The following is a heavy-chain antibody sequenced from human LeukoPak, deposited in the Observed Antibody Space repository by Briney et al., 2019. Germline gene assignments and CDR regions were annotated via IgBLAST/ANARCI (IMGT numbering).Heavy chain of an antibody. Sequence: ASVTVSCKASGGTFSSYAISWVRQAPGQGLEWMGRIIPILGIANYAQKFQGRVTITADKSTSTAYMELSSLRSEDTAVYYCAREELFYGSGSYQFDYWGQGTLVTVSS. CDR2: IIPILGIA. J-gene: IGHJ4*02. CDR1: GGTFSSYA. CDR3: AREELFYGSGSYQFDY. V-gene: IGHV1-69*04. D-gene: IGHD3-10*01.